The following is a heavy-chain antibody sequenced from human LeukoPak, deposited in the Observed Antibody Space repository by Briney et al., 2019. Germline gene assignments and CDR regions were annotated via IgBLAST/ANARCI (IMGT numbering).Heavy chain of an antibody. CDR2: ISSNGGST. D-gene: IGHD1-1*01. V-gene: IGHV3-64*01. J-gene: IGHJ6*02. CDR1: GFNFSNYA. Sequence: GGSLRLSCAASGFNFSNYAMIWVRQAPGEGLEYVSAISSNGGSTDYANSVKGRFTISRDNSKNTLDLQMGSLRVEDMAVYYCARTSITTMGYYYYGMDVWGQGTTVTVS. CDR3: ARTSITTMGYYYYGMDV.